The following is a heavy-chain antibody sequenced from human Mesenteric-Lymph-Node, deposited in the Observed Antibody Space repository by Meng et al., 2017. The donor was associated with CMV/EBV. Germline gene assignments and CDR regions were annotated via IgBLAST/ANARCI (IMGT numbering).Heavy chain of an antibody. V-gene: IGHV4-4*02. Sequence: GDYIRSSNGWGWVRQTPGKGLEWIGEIYHSGSTNYNPSLKSRVTISVDKSKNQFSLKLSSVTAADTAVYYCARVYGSGSYYNYFDYWGQGTLVTVSS. CDR2: IYHSGST. J-gene: IGHJ4*02. D-gene: IGHD3-10*01. CDR3: ARVYGSGSYYNYFDY. CDR1: GDYIRSSNG.